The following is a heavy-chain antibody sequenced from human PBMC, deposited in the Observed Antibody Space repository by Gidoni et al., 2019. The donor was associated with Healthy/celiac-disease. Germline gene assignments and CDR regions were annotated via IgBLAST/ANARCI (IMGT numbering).Heavy chain of an antibody. CDR1: GYTFTSYA. CDR3: ARAGAVTTGSNWFDP. Sequence: QVQLVQSVAEVKKPGASVKVSCKASGYTFTSYAMHWVRHAPGQRLEWRGWINAGNGNTKYSQKFQGRVTITRDTSASTAYMELSSLRSEDTAVYDCARAGAVTTGSNWFDPWGQGTLVTVSS. D-gene: IGHD4-17*01. J-gene: IGHJ5*02. CDR2: INAGNGNT. V-gene: IGHV1-3*01.